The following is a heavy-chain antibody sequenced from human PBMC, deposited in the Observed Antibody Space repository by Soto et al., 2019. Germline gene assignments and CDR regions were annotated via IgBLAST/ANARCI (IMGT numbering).Heavy chain of an antibody. J-gene: IGHJ2*01. CDR2: IYHSGST. Sequence: SETLSLTCAVSGGSISSGGYSWSWMRQPPGKSLEWIGYIYHSGSTYYNPSLKSRVTISVNNSKNTLYLQMNSLRAEETAGHYCARDRTISDYRSSGPRGLWGRETLVTFSS. CDR1: GGSISSGGYS. V-gene: IGHV4-30-2*01. CDR3: ARDRTISDYRSSGPRGL. D-gene: IGHD6-6*01.